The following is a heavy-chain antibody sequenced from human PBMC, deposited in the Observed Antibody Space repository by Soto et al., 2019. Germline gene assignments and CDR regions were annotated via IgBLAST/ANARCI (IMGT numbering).Heavy chain of an antibody. J-gene: IGHJ4*02. V-gene: IGHV4-34*01. CDR2: INYSGST. D-gene: IGHD5-18*01. CDR3: VRHGQDSYGYFFDY. CDR1: GWYFSGYY. Sequence: SETQSLTCAVYGWYFSGYYWSRIRQPPGKGLEWIGYINYSGSTNYNPSLKSRVTISVDTSKNQFSLKLSSVTAADTAVYYCVRHGQDSYGYFFDYWGQGTLVTVSS.